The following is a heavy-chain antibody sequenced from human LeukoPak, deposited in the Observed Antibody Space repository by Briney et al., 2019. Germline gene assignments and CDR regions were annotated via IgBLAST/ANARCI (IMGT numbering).Heavy chain of an antibody. V-gene: IGHV4-59*01. Sequence: SETLSLTCTVSGGSISSYYWSWIRQPPGKGLEWIGYIYYSGSTNYNPSLKSRVTISVDTSKNQFSLKLSSVTAADTAVYYCARMLRGSSWPGTPDYYYGMDVWGQGTTVTVSS. CDR1: GGSISSYY. D-gene: IGHD6-13*01. CDR2: IYYSGST. CDR3: ARMLRGSSWPGTPDYYYGMDV. J-gene: IGHJ6*02.